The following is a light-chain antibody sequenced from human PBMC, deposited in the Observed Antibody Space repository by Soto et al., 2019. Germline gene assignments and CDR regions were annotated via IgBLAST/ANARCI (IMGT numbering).Light chain of an antibody. V-gene: IGKV1-39*01. CDR2: GAS. J-gene: IGKJ4*01. CDR1: QSINNC. Sequence: DIQMTQSPASLSASVGDRVTITCRTSQSINNCLNWYQQKPGKAPNVLIYGASSLQSGVPLRFSGSGFGTDFTLTISSLQPEDFATYYCHQRSNWPLTFGGGTKLEI. CDR3: HQRSNWPLT.